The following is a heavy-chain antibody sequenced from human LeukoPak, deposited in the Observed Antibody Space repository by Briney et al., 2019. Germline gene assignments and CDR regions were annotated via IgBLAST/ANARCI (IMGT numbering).Heavy chain of an antibody. D-gene: IGHD3-9*01. J-gene: IGHJ3*02. CDR2: FDPEDGET. V-gene: IGHV1-24*01. Sequence: ASVKVSCKVSGYTLTELSMYWVRQAPGKGLEWMGGFDPEDGETIYAQKFQGRVTMTEDTSTDTAYMELSSLRSEDTAVYYCAATKYYDILTGYPTPGAFDIWGQGTTVTVSS. CDR1: GYTLTELS. CDR3: AATKYYDILTGYPTPGAFDI.